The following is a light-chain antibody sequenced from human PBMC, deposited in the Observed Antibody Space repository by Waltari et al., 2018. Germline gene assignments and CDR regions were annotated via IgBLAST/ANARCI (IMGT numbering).Light chain of an antibody. CDR3: ATWDTSLSAGV. CDR1: SSNIGNNY. Sequence: QSVLTQPPSVSAAPGQKVTISCSGSSSNIGNNYVSWYQCLPGTAPKLLIYENNKRPAGIPDRFSGSKSGTSATLGITGLQTGDEADYYCATWDTSLSAGVFGGGTKLTVL. J-gene: IGLJ3*02. CDR2: ENN. V-gene: IGLV1-51*02.